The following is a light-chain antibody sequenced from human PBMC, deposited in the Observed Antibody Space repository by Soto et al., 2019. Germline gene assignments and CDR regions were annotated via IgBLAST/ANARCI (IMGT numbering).Light chain of an antibody. CDR1: SSDVCGYNY. CDR3: SSYAGTHIV. Sequence: QSALTQPPSASGSPGQSVAISCTGTSSDVCGYNYVSWYQQHPGKAPKLMIYEISKRPSGVPDRFSGSKSGNTASLTVSGLQAEDEADYYCSSYAGTHIVFGTGTKLTVL. CDR2: EIS. J-gene: IGLJ1*01. V-gene: IGLV2-8*01.